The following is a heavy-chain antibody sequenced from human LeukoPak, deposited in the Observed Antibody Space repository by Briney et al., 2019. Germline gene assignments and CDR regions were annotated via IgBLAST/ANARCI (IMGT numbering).Heavy chain of an antibody. Sequence: GGSLRLSCAASGFTFSSYAMSWVRQAPGKGLEWVSAISGSGGSTYYADSVKGRFTISRDNSKNTLYLQMNSLRAEDTAVYYCAKAGMVRGVSPNYYYYYYMDVWGKGTTVTISS. D-gene: IGHD3-10*01. V-gene: IGHV3-23*01. J-gene: IGHJ6*03. CDR3: AKAGMVRGVSPNYYYYYYMDV. CDR2: ISGSGGST. CDR1: GFTFSSYA.